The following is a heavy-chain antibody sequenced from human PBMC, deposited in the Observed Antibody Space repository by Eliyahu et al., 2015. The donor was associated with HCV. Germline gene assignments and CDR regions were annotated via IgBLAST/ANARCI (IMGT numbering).Heavy chain of an antibody. D-gene: IGHD2-2*01. V-gene: IGHV3-15*01. Sequence: EVQLVESGGGLVKPGGSLXLXCAAXGFTXSNAWMSWVRQAPGKGLEWVGRIKSKTDGGTTDYAAPVKGRFTISRDDSKNTLYLQMNSLKTEDTAVYYCTTRCSSTSCYLDYWGQGTLVTVSS. CDR2: IKSKTDGGTT. CDR1: GFTXSNAW. CDR3: TTRCSSTSCYLDY. J-gene: IGHJ4*02.